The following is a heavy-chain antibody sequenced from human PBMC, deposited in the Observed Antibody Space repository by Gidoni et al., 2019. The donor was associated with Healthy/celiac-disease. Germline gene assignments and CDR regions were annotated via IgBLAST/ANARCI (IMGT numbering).Heavy chain of an antibody. Sequence: QLQLQESGPGLVKPSETLSLTCTVSGGSIRSSSYYWGWIRQPPGKGLEWIGSIYYSGSTYYNPSLKSRVTISVDTSKNQFSLKLSSVTAADTAVYYCARHSPRSTYYDFWSGYTNAIDNWFDPWGQGTLVTVSS. CDR1: GGSIRSSSYY. D-gene: IGHD3-3*01. V-gene: IGHV4-39*01. J-gene: IGHJ5*02. CDR2: IYYSGST. CDR3: ARHSPRSTYYDFWSGYTNAIDNWFDP.